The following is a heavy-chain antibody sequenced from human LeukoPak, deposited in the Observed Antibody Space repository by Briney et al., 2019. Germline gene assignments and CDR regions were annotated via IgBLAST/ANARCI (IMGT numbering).Heavy chain of an antibody. J-gene: IGHJ4*02. Sequence: GGSLRLSCAASGFTFSSYSMNWVRQAPGKGLEWVSSISSSSSYIYYADSVKGRFTISRDNAKNSLYLQMNSLRAEDTAVYYCARAMVYCSGGSCSYFDYWGQGTLVTVSS. CDR1: GFTFSSYS. D-gene: IGHD2-15*01. CDR2: ISSSSSYI. V-gene: IGHV3-21*01. CDR3: ARAMVYCSGGSCSYFDY.